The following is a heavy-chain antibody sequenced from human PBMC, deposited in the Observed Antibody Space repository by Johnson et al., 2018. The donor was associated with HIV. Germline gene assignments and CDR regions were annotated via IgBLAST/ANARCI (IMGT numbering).Heavy chain of an antibody. J-gene: IGHJ3*02. Sequence: VQLVESGGGLVQPGGSLRLSCAASGFTVSSNYMSWVRQAPGKGLEWVSAISGSGGSTYYADSVKGRFTISRDNAKKSLFLQMNSLRAEDTAVYYCARRGRSSSWYDLDIWSRGTMVTVSS. V-gene: IGHV3-23*04. CDR1: GFTVSSNY. CDR2: ISGSGGST. CDR3: ARRGRSSSWYDLDI. D-gene: IGHD6-13*01.